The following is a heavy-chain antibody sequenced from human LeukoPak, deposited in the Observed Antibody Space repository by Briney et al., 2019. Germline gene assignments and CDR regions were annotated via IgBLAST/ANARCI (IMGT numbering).Heavy chain of an antibody. Sequence: PGGSLRLSCAASGFTFSSYSMNWVRQAPGRGLEWVSCIGFSTTYIHYADSVKGRFTVTRDNAKGSVSLQMNSLRAEDTAVYYCARDINSVAFDMWGQGTVVTVSS. D-gene: IGHD1-1*01. CDR3: ARDINSVAFDM. CDR1: GFTFSSYS. V-gene: IGHV3-21*01. CDR2: IGFSTTYI. J-gene: IGHJ3*02.